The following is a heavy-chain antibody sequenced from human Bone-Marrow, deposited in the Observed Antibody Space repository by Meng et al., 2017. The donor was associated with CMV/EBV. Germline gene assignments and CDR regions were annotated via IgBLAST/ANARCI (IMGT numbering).Heavy chain of an antibody. CDR2: IFYSGST. Sequence: GSLRLSCTVSGGSISDYYWSWIRQPPGKGLEWIGYIFYSGSTNYNPSLKSRVTMSVDTSKNQFSLKLSSVTAANTAVYYCARGNFDYNNYHGWFDSWGQGTLVTVSS. D-gene: IGHD4-11*01. V-gene: IGHV4-59*01. CDR1: GGSISDYY. CDR3: ARGNFDYNNYHGWFDS. J-gene: IGHJ5*01.